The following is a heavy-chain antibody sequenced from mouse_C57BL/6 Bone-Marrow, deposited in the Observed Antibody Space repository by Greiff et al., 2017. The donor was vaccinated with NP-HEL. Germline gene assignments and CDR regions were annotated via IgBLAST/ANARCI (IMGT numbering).Heavy chain of an antibody. CDR3: ARHYGSSYDNWYFDV. CDR1: GYTFTTYP. V-gene: IGHV1-47*01. Sequence: VQLHQSGAELVKPGASVKMSCKASGYTFTTYPIEWMKQNHGKSLEWIGNFHPYDDDTKYNEKFKGKATLTVEKSSSTVYLELSRLTSDDSAVYYCARHYGSSYDNWYFDVWGTGTTVTVSS. J-gene: IGHJ1*03. D-gene: IGHD1-1*01. CDR2: FHPYDDDT.